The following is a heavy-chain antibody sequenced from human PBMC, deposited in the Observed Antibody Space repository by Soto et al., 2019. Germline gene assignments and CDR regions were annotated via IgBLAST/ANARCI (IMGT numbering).Heavy chain of an antibody. Sequence: GGSLRLSCAASGFTFSSYSMNWVRQAPGKGLEWVSSISSSSSYIYYADSVKGRFTISRDNAKNSLYLQMNSLRAEDTAVYYCAREAYSSSAGFLNWFDPWGQGTLVTVSS. CDR2: ISSSSSYI. CDR3: AREAYSSSAGFLNWFDP. D-gene: IGHD6-6*01. V-gene: IGHV3-21*01. J-gene: IGHJ5*02. CDR1: GFTFSSYS.